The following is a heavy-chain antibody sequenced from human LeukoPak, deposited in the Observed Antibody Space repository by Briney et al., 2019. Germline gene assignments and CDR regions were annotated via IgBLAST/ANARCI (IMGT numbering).Heavy chain of an antibody. J-gene: IGHJ6*03. Sequence: SVKVSCKASGYTFTSYYMHWVRQAPGQGLEWMGGIIPIFGTANYAQKFQGRVTITADESTSTAYMELSSLRSEDTAVYYCARDRGYSYGYGGTRYYYMDVWGKGTTVTISS. CDR3: ARDRGYSYGYGGTRYYYMDV. D-gene: IGHD5-18*01. CDR1: GYTFTSYY. CDR2: IIPIFGTA. V-gene: IGHV1-69*13.